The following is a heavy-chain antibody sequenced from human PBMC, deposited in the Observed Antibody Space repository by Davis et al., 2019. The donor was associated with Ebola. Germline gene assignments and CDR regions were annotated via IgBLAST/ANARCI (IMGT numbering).Heavy chain of an antibody. CDR1: GGTFSSYA. D-gene: IGHD1-26*01. V-gene: IGHV1-69*13. J-gene: IGHJ6*02. CDR3: AAPLRTVGATPNYYSYYYGMDV. CDR2: IIPIFGTA. Sequence: AASVKVSCKASGGTFSSYAISWVRQAPGQGLEWMGGIIPIFGTANYAQKFQGRVTITADESTSTAYMELSSLRSEDTAVYYCAAPLRTVGATPNYYSYYYGMDVWGQGTTVTVSS.